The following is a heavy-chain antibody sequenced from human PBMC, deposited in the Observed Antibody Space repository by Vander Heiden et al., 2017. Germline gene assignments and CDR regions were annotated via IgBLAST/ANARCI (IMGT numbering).Heavy chain of an antibody. V-gene: IGHV5-10-1*03. Sequence: EVQLVQSGAEVKKPGESPRIPLKGSGYSFTSYWISWVRQMPGKGLEWMGRIDPSDSYTNYSPSFQGHVTISADKSISTAYMQWSSLKASDTAMYYCARVDCSGGSCYSWIHYWGQGTMVTVSS. J-gene: IGHJ4*02. CDR1: GYSFTSYW. D-gene: IGHD2-15*01. CDR3: ARVDCSGGSCYSWIHY. CDR2: IDPSDSYT.